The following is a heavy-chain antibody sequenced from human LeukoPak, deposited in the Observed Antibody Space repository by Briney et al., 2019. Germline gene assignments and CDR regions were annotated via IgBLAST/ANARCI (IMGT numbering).Heavy chain of an antibody. CDR3: AAKWLLRRY. CDR1: GFTVSSNY. J-gene: IGHJ4*02. D-gene: IGHD3-22*01. Sequence: GGSLRPSCAASGFTVSSNYMTWVRQAPGKGLECVSIIHSGGSTDYADSVKGRFTISRDNSKNTLYLQMNSLRAEDTAVYFCAAKWLLRRYWGQGTLVTVSS. CDR2: IHSGGST. V-gene: IGHV3-66*01.